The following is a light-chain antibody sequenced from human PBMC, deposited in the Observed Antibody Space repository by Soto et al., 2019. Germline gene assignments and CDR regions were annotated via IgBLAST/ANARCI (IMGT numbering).Light chain of an antibody. J-gene: IGKJ1*01. CDR2: DAS. CDR3: QLYNSYPRT. Sequence: DIQMTQSPSTLSASVGDIVTITCRASQSISSWLAWYQQKPGKAPKLLIYDASSLESGVPSRFSGSGSGTEFTLTISSLQPDDFATYYCQLYNSYPRTFGQGTKVEIK. CDR1: QSISSW. V-gene: IGKV1-5*01.